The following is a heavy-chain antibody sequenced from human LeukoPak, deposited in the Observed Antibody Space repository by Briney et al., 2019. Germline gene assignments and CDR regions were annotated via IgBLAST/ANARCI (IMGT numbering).Heavy chain of an antibody. CDR3: ARDSSEQWLVPFDY. D-gene: IGHD6-19*01. V-gene: IGHV3-21*01. CDR1: GFTFSSYE. Sequence: GGSLRLSCAASGFTFSSYEMNWVRQAPGKGLEWVSSISSSSSYIYYADSVKGRFTISRDNAKNSLYLQMNSLRAEDTAVYYCARDSSEQWLVPFDYWGQGTLVTVSS. CDR2: ISSSSSYI. J-gene: IGHJ4*02.